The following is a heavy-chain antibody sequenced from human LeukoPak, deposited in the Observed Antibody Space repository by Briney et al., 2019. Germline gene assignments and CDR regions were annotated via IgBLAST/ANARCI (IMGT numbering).Heavy chain of an antibody. CDR1: GYTFTNYG. J-gene: IGHJ4*02. D-gene: IGHD3-22*01. Sequence: ASVKVSCKASGYTFTNYGISWVRQAPGQGLEWMGWISAYNGNTNYAQKLQGRVTMTTDTSTSTAYMELRSLRSDDTAVYYCARAALHYYDSKSFDYWGQGTLVTVSS. V-gene: IGHV1-18*01. CDR3: ARAALHYYDSKSFDY. CDR2: ISAYNGNT.